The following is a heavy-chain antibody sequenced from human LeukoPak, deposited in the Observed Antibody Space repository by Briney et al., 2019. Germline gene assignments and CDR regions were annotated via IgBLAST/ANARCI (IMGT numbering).Heavy chain of an antibody. Sequence: SETLSLTCTVSGGSISSSSYYWGWIRQPPGKGLEWIGSIYYSGSTYYNPSLKSRVTISVDTSKNQFSLNLKSVTAADTAVYYCARDTRGDILTGAHAFDIWGQGTMVTVSS. V-gene: IGHV4-39*07. J-gene: IGHJ3*02. D-gene: IGHD3-9*01. CDR1: GGSISSSSYY. CDR2: IYYSGST. CDR3: ARDTRGDILTGAHAFDI.